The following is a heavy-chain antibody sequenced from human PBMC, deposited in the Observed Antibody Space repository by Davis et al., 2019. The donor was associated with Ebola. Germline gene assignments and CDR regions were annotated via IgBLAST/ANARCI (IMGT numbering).Heavy chain of an antibody. V-gene: IGHV4-34*01. CDR3: ARAVGRGAWFDP. CDR2: INHSGST. J-gene: IGHJ5*02. CDR1: GGSFSGYY. Sequence: SETLSLTCAVYGGSFSGYYLSWIRQPPGKGLEWIGEINHSGSTNYNPSLKSRVTISVDTSKNQFSLKLSSVTAADTAVYYCARAVGRGAWFDPWGQGTLVTVSS. D-gene: IGHD3-10*01.